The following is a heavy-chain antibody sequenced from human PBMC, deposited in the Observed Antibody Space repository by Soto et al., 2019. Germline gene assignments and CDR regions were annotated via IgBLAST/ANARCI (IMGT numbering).Heavy chain of an antibody. J-gene: IGHJ3*02. CDR2: FDPEDGET. CDR3: AIKREWFGNDAFDI. V-gene: IGHV1-24*01. Sequence: ASVKVSCKVSGYTLTELSMHWVRQAPGKGLEWMGGFDPEDGETIYAQKFQGRVTMTEDTSTDTAYMELSSLRSEDTAVYYCAIKREWFGNDAFDIRGQGTMVTVSS. CDR1: GYTLTELS. D-gene: IGHD3-10*01.